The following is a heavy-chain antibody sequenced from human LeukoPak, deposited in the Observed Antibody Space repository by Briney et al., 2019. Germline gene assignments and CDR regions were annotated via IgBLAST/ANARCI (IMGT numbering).Heavy chain of an antibody. CDR1: GFTVSSNY. D-gene: IGHD6-19*01. CDR2: IYSGGST. Sequence: GGSLRLSCAASGFTVSSNYMSWVRQAPGKGLEWVSVIYSGGSTYYADSVKGRFTISRDNSKNTLYLQMNSLRAEDTAVYYCAKDHVYSSGWTTDFDYWGQGTLVTVSS. J-gene: IGHJ4*02. CDR3: AKDHVYSSGWTTDFDY. V-gene: IGHV3-53*01.